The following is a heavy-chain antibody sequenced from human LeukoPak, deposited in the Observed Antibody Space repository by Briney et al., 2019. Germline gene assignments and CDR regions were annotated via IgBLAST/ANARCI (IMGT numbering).Heavy chain of an antibody. CDR1: GGSISSSSYY. V-gene: IGHV4-39*01. CDR3: ARHLRRAGVFDI. Sequence: SETLSLTCTVSGGSISSSSYYWGWIRQPPGKGLEWIGSIYCSGSTYYNPSLKSRVTISVDTSKNQFSLKLSSVTAADTAVYYCARHLRRAGVFDIWGQGTMVTVSS. J-gene: IGHJ3*02. D-gene: IGHD3-10*01. CDR2: IYCSGST.